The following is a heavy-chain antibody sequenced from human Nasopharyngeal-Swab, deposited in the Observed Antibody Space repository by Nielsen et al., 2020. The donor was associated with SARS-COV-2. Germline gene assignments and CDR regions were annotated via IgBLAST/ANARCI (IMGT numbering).Heavy chain of an antibody. Sequence: GESLKISCAASGFTVSSNYMSWVRQAPGKGLEWVSVIYSGGSTYYADSVMGRFTISRDNSKNTLYLQMNSLRAEDTAVYYCARGFASSLRWGQGTLVTVSS. J-gene: IGHJ4*02. D-gene: IGHD5/OR15-5a*01. CDR3: ARGFASSLR. V-gene: IGHV3-66*01. CDR1: GFTVSSNY. CDR2: IYSGGST.